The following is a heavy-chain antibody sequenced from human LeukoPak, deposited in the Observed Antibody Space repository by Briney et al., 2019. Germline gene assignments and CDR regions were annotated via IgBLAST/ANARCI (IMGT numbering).Heavy chain of an antibody. J-gene: IGHJ6*02. V-gene: IGHV3-11*01. CDR1: GFTFSDYY. Sequence: GGSLRLSCAASGFTFSDYYMSWIRQAPGKGLEWVSYISSSGSTIYYADSVKGRFTISRDNAKNSLYLQMNSLRAEDTAVYYCAREDSSSWPESYYYGMDVWGQGTTVTVSS. D-gene: IGHD6-13*01. CDR2: ISSSGSTI. CDR3: AREDSSSWPESYYYGMDV.